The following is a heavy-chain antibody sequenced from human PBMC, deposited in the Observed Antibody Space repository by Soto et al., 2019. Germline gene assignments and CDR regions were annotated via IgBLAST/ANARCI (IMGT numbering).Heavy chain of an antibody. D-gene: IGHD3-22*01. J-gene: IGHJ4*02. CDR1: GYTFTSYD. Sequence: QVQLVQSGAEVKKPGASVKVSCKASGYTFTSYDINWVRQATGQGLEWMGWMNPNSGNTVYAQKFQGRVTMTRITCICTAYMELSSLRSKYTAVYYCAIVGYYYDSSGYYLSFDYWGQGTLVTVSS. CDR3: AIVGYYYDSSGYYLSFDY. V-gene: IGHV1-8*01. CDR2: MNPNSGNT.